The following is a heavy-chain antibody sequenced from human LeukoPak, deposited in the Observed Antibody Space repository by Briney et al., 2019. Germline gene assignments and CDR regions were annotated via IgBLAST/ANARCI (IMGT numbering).Heavy chain of an antibody. J-gene: IGHJ4*02. Sequence: PGGSLRLSCAASGFTFSSYAMHWVRQAPGKGLEWVAVISYDGSNKYYADSVKGRFTISRDNSKNTLYLQMNSLRAEDTAVYYCAKGIYDSSGYSGYWGQGTLVTVSS. CDR3: AKGIYDSSGYSGY. CDR1: GFTFSSYA. V-gene: IGHV3-30*04. D-gene: IGHD3-22*01. CDR2: ISYDGSNK.